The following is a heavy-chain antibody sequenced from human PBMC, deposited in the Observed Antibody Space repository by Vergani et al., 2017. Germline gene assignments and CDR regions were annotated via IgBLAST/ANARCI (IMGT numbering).Heavy chain of an antibody. Sequence: QVQLVQSGAEVKKPGASVKVSCKASGYTFTSYGISWVRQAPGQGLEWMGIINPSGGSTSYAQKFQGRVTMTRDTSTSTVYMELSSLRSEDTAVYYCARAGHLNYYYYGMDVWGKGTTVTVSS. CDR1: GYTFTSYG. CDR3: ARAGHLNYYYYGMDV. V-gene: IGHV1-46*03. J-gene: IGHJ6*04. CDR2: INPSGGST.